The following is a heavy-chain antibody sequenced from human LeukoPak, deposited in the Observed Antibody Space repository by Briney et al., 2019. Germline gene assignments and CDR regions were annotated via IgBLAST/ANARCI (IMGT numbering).Heavy chain of an antibody. CDR1: GDSISSRTFY. CDR2: INYSGRT. V-gene: IGHV4-31*03. Sequence: PSETLSLTCTVSGDSISSRTFYWSWIRQHPGKGLEWIGFINYSGRTYYNPSLKSRVTISVDTSKNLFSLNLRSVAAADTAVYYCARSPPDYYDSQYYYHYYMDVWGKGTMVTVSS. D-gene: IGHD3-10*01. CDR3: ARSPPDYYDSQYYYHYYMDV. J-gene: IGHJ6*03.